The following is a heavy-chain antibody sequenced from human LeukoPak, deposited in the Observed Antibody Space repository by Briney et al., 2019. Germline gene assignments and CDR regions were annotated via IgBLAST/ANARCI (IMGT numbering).Heavy chain of an antibody. CDR3: ARSISGTRSKFDC. J-gene: IGHJ5*01. CDR1: GGSISSYY. D-gene: IGHD1/OR15-1a*01. Sequence: SETLSLTCTVSGGSISSYYWSWIRQPPAKGLEWIGYIYYGGRTNYNPSLKSRATMSIDTAKNHFSLNLTSVTAADTAVYYCARSISGTRSKFDCWGQGTLVTVSS. CDR2: IYYGGRT. V-gene: IGHV4-59*08.